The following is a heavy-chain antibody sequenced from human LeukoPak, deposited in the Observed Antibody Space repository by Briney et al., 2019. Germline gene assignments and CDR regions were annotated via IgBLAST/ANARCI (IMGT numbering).Heavy chain of an antibody. Sequence: TSETLSLTCTVSGGSINNYYWSWVRQPPGAGLEWLAYIYYTGSTNYNPSLKTRLTISVDTSKNQFSLKLSSVTAADTAVYYCARAPTYYYDSSGYYPGQEFDYWGQGTLVTVSS. D-gene: IGHD3-22*01. J-gene: IGHJ4*02. CDR2: IYYTGST. CDR1: GGSINNYY. CDR3: ARAPTYYYDSSGYYPGQEFDY. V-gene: IGHV4-59*01.